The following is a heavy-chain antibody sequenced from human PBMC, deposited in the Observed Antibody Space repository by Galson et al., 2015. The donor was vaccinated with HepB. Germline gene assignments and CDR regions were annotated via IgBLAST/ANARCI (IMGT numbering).Heavy chain of an antibody. CDR1: GFTFSSYA. J-gene: IGHJ5*02. V-gene: IGHV3-30-3*01. Sequence: SLRLSCAASGFTFSSYAMHWVRQAPGKGLEWVAVISYDGSNKYYADSVKGRFTISRDNSKNTLYLQMNSLRAEDTAVYYCARDRRTGTHVGYWFDPWGQGTLVTVSS. CDR2: ISYDGSNK. D-gene: IGHD1-7*01. CDR3: ARDRRTGTHVGYWFDP.